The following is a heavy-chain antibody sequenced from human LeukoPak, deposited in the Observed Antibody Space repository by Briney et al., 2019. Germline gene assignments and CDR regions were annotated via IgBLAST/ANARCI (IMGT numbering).Heavy chain of an antibody. Sequence: ASVKVSCKASGYTFTGYYMHWVRQAPGQGLEWMGWINPNSGGTNYAQKFQGRVTMTRDTSISTAYMELSRLRSDDTAVYYCARDLAYCGGDCPDWGQGTLVTVSS. CDR2: INPNSGGT. D-gene: IGHD2-21*02. CDR3: ARDLAYCGGDCPD. CDR1: GYTFTGYY. V-gene: IGHV1-2*02. J-gene: IGHJ4*02.